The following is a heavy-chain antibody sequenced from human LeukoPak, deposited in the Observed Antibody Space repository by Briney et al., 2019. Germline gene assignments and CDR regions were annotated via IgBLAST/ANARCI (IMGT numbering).Heavy chain of an antibody. CDR3: AKDGGLWVSAHWGDS. D-gene: IGHD7-27*01. Sequence: GGSLRLSCTASGFTFSSYTMTWVRQAPGKGLKWVSTITTGDGNTYYADSVKGRFTVSRDDSKNTLYLQMNSLRAEDTAVYYCAKDGGLWVSAHWGDSWGRGTLVSVSS. J-gene: IGHJ4*02. CDR1: GFTFSSYT. CDR2: ITTGDGNT. V-gene: IGHV3-23*01.